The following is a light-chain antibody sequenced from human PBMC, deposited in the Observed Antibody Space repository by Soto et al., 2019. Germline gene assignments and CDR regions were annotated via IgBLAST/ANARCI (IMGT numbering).Light chain of an antibody. J-gene: IGLJ1*01. V-gene: IGLV1-40*01. CDR3: QSYDSSLSGLYV. CDR1: SSNIGAGYD. CDR2: GNS. Sequence: QSVLTQPPSVSGAPGQRVTISCTGSSSNIGAGYDVHWYQQLPGTAPKLLIYGNSNRPSGVPDRFSGSKSGTSASLAITGLQAEDEADYYCQSYDSSLSGLYVFGIGTKVTVL.